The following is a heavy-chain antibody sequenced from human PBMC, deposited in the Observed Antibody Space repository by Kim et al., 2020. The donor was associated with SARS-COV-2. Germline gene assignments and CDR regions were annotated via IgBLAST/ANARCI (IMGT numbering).Heavy chain of an antibody. Sequence: GGSLRLSCAASGFTFSDHYMDWVRQAPGKGLEWVGRIRNKAYSYTTEYAASVKGRFTISRDDSKNSLYLQMNSLKIEDTAVYYCAFRGGDSGYDWDYWGQETLVTVSS. J-gene: IGHJ4*02. CDR2: IRNKAYSYTT. V-gene: IGHV3-72*01. D-gene: IGHD5-12*01. CDR3: AFRGGDSGYDWDY. CDR1: GFTFSDHY.